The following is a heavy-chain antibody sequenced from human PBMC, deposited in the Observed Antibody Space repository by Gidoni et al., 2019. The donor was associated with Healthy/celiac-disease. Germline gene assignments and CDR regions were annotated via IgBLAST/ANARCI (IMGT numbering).Heavy chain of an antibody. CDR2: ISSSGSTI. CDR3: AREKTYVSSYYGMDV. J-gene: IGHJ6*02. D-gene: IGHD3-16*01. V-gene: IGHV3-11*01. CDR1: GFTFSDYY. Sequence: VQLVESGGGLVKPGGSLRLACAASGFTFSDYYMSWIRQAPGKGLEWVSYISSSGSTIYYADSVTGRFTISRDNAKNSLYLQMNSLRAEDTAVYSCAREKTYVSSYYGMDVWGQGTTVTVSS.